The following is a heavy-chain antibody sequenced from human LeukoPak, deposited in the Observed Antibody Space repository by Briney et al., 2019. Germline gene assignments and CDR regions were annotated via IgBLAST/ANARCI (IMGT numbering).Heavy chain of an antibody. CDR2: IYHSGST. Sequence: SQTLSLTCAVSGGSISSGGYSWSWIRQPPGKGLEWIGYIYHSGSTYYNPSLKSRVTISVDRSKNQFSLKLSSVTAADTAVYYCARSPRGYSYGPEDYFDYWGQGTLDIVSS. CDR1: GGSISSGGYS. J-gene: IGHJ4*02. CDR3: ARSPRGYSYGPEDYFDY. V-gene: IGHV4-30-2*01. D-gene: IGHD5-18*01.